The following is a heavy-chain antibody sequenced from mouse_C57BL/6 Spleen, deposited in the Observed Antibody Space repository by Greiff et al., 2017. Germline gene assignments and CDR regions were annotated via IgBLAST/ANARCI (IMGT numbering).Heavy chain of an antibody. Sequence: QVQLQQPGAELVKPGASVKLSCKASGYTFTSYWMQWVKQRPGQGLEWIGEIDPSDSYTNYNQKFKGKATLTVDTSSSKAYMQLSSLTSEDSAVSYCARRDYSNFFDYWGRGTPLTVSS. D-gene: IGHD2-5*01. V-gene: IGHV1-50*01. CDR3: ARRDYSNFFDY. CDR2: IDPSDSYT. J-gene: IGHJ2*01. CDR1: GYTFTSYW.